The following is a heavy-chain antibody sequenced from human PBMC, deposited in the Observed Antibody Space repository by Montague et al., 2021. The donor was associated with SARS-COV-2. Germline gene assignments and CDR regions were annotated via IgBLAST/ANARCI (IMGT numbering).Heavy chain of an antibody. V-gene: IGHV4-34*01. CDR1: GGSFSRYY. J-gene: IGHJ6*03. CDR2: ISQSGNT. CDR3: ARLGDGIVPSPILGLGPYYSFYYMDV. Sequence: SETLSLTCAVSGGSFSRYYWSWIRQPPGKGLEWFGEISQSGNTKYNPSLQSRVSISLDTSRNQFSLKVGSVTAADTAIYYCARLGDGIVPSPILGLGPYYSFYYMDVWGKGTTVTVSS. D-gene: IGHD2-2*02.